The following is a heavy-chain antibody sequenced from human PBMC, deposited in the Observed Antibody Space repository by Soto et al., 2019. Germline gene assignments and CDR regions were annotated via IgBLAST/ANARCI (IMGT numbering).Heavy chain of an antibody. D-gene: IGHD6-19*01. Sequence: QVQLVQSGAEVKKPGSSVKVSCKASGGTFSSYAISWVRQAPGQGLEWMGGIIPIFGTANYAQKFQGRVTITADESTSTAYMELSSLRSEATAVYYCARGLDSSGWHTRPALGMDVWGQGTTVTVSS. CDR1: GGTFSSYA. CDR3: ARGLDSSGWHTRPALGMDV. V-gene: IGHV1-69*12. J-gene: IGHJ6*02. CDR2: IIPIFGTA.